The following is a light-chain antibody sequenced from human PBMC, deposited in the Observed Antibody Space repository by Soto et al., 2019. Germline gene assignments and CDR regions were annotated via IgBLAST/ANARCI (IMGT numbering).Light chain of an antibody. Sequence: EIGMTQSPATLSVSPGGRATLSCRASQSVSSNLAWYQQKPGQAPRLLIYGASTRATGFPARFSGSGSGTEFTLTISSLQSEDFAVYYCQQYKNWPLTFGGGTRVEIK. CDR2: GAS. CDR1: QSVSSN. V-gene: IGKV3-15*01. J-gene: IGKJ4*01. CDR3: QQYKNWPLT.